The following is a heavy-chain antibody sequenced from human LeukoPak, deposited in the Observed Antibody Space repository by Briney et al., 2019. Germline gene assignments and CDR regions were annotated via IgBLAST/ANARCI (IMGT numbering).Heavy chain of an antibody. CDR3: ARDQEGYSSSWRTDAFDI. CDR1: GFTFSSYS. J-gene: IGHJ3*02. Sequence: GGSLRLSCAASGFTFSSYSMNWVRQAPGKGLEWVSYISSSSSTIYYADPVKGRFTISRDNAKNSLYLQMNSLRAEDTAVYYCARDQEGYSSSWRTDAFDIWGQGTMVTVSS. V-gene: IGHV3-48*01. CDR2: ISSSSSTI. D-gene: IGHD6-13*01.